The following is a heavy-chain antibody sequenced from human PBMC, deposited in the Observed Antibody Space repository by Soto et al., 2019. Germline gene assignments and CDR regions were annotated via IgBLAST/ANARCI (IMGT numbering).Heavy chain of an antibody. CDR3: ARGSCFDP. Sequence: ASVKFSCKASGYTFTRYTMYWVRQAPGQMLECMVWINAGNDNIKYXXKFQGRVXXTTDTSASTAXMELTXLRSEDTAVYYCARGSCFDPWCQGTLVTVSS. V-gene: IGHV1-3*01. CDR1: GYTFTRYT. CDR2: INAGNDNI. J-gene: IGHJ5*02.